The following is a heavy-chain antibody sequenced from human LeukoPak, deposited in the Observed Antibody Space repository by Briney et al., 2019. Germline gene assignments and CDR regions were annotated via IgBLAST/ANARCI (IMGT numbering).Heavy chain of an antibody. Sequence: GGSLRLSCAASGFTSSSYEMNWVRQAPGKGLEWVSYISSSGNVIFYADSVKGRFTISRDNAKSSLYLQMNSLRVEDTAVYYCARVTALDYWGQGTLVTVSS. D-gene: IGHD5-18*01. CDR2: ISSSGNVI. V-gene: IGHV3-48*03. J-gene: IGHJ4*02. CDR3: ARVTALDY. CDR1: GFTSSSYE.